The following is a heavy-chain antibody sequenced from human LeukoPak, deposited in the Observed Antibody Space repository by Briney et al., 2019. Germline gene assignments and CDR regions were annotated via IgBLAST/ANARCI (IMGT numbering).Heavy chain of an antibody. CDR2: IYYSGST. D-gene: IGHD3-22*01. CDR1: GGSISSYY. CDR3: ARQGYYDSSGYYYSPFDY. Sequence: SETLSLTCTVSGGSISSYYWSWIRQPPGKRLEWIGYIYYSGSTNYNPSLKSRVTISVDKSKNQFSLKLSSVTAADTAVYYCARQGYYDSSGYYYSPFDYWGQGTLVTVSS. J-gene: IGHJ4*02. V-gene: IGHV4-59*08.